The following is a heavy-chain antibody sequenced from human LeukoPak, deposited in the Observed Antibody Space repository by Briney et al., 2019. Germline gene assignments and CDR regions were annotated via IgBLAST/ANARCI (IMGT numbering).Heavy chain of an antibody. CDR3: ARLDVVRGVIIDY. Sequence: TSETLSLTCTVSGGSISCGDYYWSWIRQPPGKGLKWIGYIFYSGNTYYNPSLKSRVPISVDTSKNRFSLKLSSVTAADTAVYYCARLDVVRGVIIDYWGQGTLVTVSS. J-gene: IGHJ4*02. CDR2: IFYSGNT. CDR1: GGSISCGDYY. V-gene: IGHV4-30-4*01. D-gene: IGHD3-10*01.